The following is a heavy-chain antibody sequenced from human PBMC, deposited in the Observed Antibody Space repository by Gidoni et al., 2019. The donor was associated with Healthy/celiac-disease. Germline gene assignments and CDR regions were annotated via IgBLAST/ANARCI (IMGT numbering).Heavy chain of an antibody. CDR3: ARILDGYNYDYYYYGMDV. J-gene: IGHJ6*02. Sequence: QVQLVQSGAEVKKPGASVKVSCKASGYTFTGYYMHWVRQAPGQGLEWMGWFNPNSGGTNYAQKFQGRVTMTRDTSISTAYMELSRLRSDDTAVYYCARILDGYNYDYYYYGMDVWGQGTTVTVSS. D-gene: IGHD5-12*01. CDR2: FNPNSGGT. V-gene: IGHV1-2*02. CDR1: GYTFTGYY.